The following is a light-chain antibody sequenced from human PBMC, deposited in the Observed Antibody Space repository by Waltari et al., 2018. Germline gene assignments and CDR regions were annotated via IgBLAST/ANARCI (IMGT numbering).Light chain of an antibody. J-gene: IGKJ4*01. V-gene: IGKV2-30*02. CDR2: QVS. CDR1: QSLVHSNGNTY. CDR3: GQGEHLPLT. Sequence: DVVMTQSPLSLPITPGQPASLSCRSSQSLVHSNGNTYLSWYQQKPGQPPRLLIYQVSKRYSGVPDRFSGSGAGTDFTLKISRVEAEDFGVYYCGQGEHLPLTFGGGTKVEIK.